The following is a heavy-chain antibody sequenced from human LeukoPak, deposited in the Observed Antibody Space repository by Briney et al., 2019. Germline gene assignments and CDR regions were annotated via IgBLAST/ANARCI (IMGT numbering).Heavy chain of an antibody. CDR2: ISAYNGNT. Sequence: ASVKVSCKASGYTFTSYGISWVRQAPGQGLECMGWISAYNGNTNYAQKLQGRVTMTTDTSTSTAYMELRSLRSDDSAVYYCASPPRYDILTGDEVHAFDIWGQGTMVTVSS. CDR1: GYTFTSYG. D-gene: IGHD3-9*01. CDR3: ASPPRYDILTGDEVHAFDI. J-gene: IGHJ3*02. V-gene: IGHV1-18*01.